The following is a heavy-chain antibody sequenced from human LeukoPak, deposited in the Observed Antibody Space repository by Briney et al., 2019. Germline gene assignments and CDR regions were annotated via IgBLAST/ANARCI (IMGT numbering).Heavy chain of an antibody. D-gene: IGHD4-17*01. Sequence: PGGSLRLSCAASGFTFSGYSMNWIRQAPGKGLEWLSYITGRSSPIYYADSVKGRFTISRDNAKNSLYLQMNSLRDEDTAVYYCARDRYGDYEDYYGMDVWGQGTTVTVSS. J-gene: IGHJ6*02. CDR3: ARDRYGDYEDYYGMDV. CDR1: GFTFSGYS. CDR2: ITGRSSPI. V-gene: IGHV3-48*02.